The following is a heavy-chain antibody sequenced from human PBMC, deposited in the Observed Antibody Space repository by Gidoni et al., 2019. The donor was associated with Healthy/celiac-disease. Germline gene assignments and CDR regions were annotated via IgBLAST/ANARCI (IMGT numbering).Heavy chain of an antibody. Sequence: QVQLVESGGCVVQPWRSLILSCAASGFTFSSYAMHWVRQAPGKGLEWVAVISYDGSNKYYADSVNGRFTISRDNSKNKLYLQMNSLRAEDTAVYYCARDRDSGSYYFDYWGQGTLVTVSS. D-gene: IGHD1-26*01. V-gene: IGHV3-30-3*01. J-gene: IGHJ4*02. CDR3: ARDRDSGSYYFDY. CDR2: ISYDGSNK. CDR1: GFTFSSYA.